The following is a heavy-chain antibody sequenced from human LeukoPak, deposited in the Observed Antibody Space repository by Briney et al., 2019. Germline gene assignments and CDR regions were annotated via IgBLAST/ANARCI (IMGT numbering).Heavy chain of an antibody. D-gene: IGHD1-26*01. Sequence: GGSLRLSCSASGFTFSSYAMSWVRQAPRKGLEGVSAISGSGGSTYYADSVKGRFTISRDNSKNTLYLQMNSLRAEDTAVYYCANSGSYYYFDYWGEGTLVTVSS. CDR2: ISGSGGST. CDR1: GFTFSSYA. CDR3: ANSGSYYYFDY. V-gene: IGHV3-23*01. J-gene: IGHJ4*02.